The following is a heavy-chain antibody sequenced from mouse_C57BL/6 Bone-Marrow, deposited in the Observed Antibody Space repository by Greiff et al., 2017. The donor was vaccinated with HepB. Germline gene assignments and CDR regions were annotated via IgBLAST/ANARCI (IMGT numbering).Heavy chain of an antibody. J-gene: IGHJ4*01. V-gene: IGHV1-80*01. D-gene: IGHD1-1*01. CDR1: GYAFSSYW. Sequence: QVQLQQSGAELVKPGASVKISCKASGYAFSSYWMNWVKQRPGKGLEWIGQIYPGDGDTNYNGKFKGKATLTADKSSSPAYMQLNSLTSEDSAVYFCARDYYYGSSGYYYAMDYWGQGTSVTVSS. CDR3: ARDYYYGSSGYYYAMDY. CDR2: IYPGDGDT.